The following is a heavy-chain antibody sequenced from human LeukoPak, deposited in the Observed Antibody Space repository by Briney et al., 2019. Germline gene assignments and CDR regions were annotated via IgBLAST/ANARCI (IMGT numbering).Heavy chain of an antibody. CDR2: ISWDSGSI. Sequence: GRSLRLSCAASGLTFDDYAMHWVRQAPGKGLEWLSGISWDSGSIGYADSVKGRFTISSDNAKNSLYLQMNSLRAEDMALYYCAKVGCTNGVCLDAFDIWGQGTMVTVSS. V-gene: IGHV3-9*03. J-gene: IGHJ3*02. D-gene: IGHD2-8*01. CDR3: AKVGCTNGVCLDAFDI. CDR1: GLTFDDYA.